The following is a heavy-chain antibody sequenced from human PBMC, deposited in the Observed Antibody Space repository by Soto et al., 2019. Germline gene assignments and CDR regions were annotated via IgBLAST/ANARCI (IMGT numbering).Heavy chain of an antibody. CDR2: ISSSSSYI. Sequence: PVGSLRLSCASSVFTFSSYSMNCVRHSPGKGLEWVSSISSSSSYIYYADSVKGRFTISRDNAKNSLYLQMNSLRAEDAAVYYCLPWAEMDKIGFHYWGEGPRVTLSS. D-gene: IGHD2-2*03. CDR3: LPWAEMDKIGFHY. CDR1: VFTFSSYS. V-gene: IGHV3-21*01. J-gene: IGHJ4*02.